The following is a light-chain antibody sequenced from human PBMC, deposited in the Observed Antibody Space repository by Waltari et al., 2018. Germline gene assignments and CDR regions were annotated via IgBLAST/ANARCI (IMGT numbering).Light chain of an antibody. V-gene: IGKV1-12*01. CDR1: QGISRV. CDR2: DAS. CDR3: QHGNTFPLT. Sequence: DIQMTQSPSSVSASVGDRVIITCRASQGISRVLAWYQQTPGKAPKFLIYDASTLQSGVPSRFSGTGSGTEFTLTISSLQPEDFATYYCQHGNTFPLTFGGGTKVEIK. J-gene: IGKJ4*01.